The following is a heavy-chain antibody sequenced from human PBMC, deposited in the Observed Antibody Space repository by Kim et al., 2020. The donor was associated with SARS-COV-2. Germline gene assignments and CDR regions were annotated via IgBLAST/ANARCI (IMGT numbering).Heavy chain of an antibody. D-gene: IGHD4-4*01. V-gene: IGHV3-73*01. CDR3: SSTTEAPASNVY. Sequence: GGSLRLSCAASGFILSDSFLHWVRQASGKGPEWVGRIRGRANSDATVYAASVKGRFIISRDDSQNTAYLQMNILETEDTAVYYCSSTTEAPASNVYWGQGTLVTVSS. CDR1: GFILSDSF. J-gene: IGHJ4*02. CDR2: IRGRANSDAT.